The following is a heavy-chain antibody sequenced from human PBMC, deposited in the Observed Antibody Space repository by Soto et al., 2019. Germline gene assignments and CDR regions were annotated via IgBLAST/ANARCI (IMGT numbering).Heavy chain of an antibody. V-gene: IGHV4-31*03. CDR3: ARSLGTMVYFDY. J-gene: IGHJ4*02. CDR1: GGSISSGSYY. D-gene: IGHD3-10*01. CDR2: IYYSGST. Sequence: PSETLSLTCTVSGGSISSGSYYWSWIRQHPGKGLEWIGYIYYSGSTYYNPSLKSRVIISRDTSKNQFSLKLSSVTAADTAVYYCARSLGTMVYFDYWGQGTLVTVSS.